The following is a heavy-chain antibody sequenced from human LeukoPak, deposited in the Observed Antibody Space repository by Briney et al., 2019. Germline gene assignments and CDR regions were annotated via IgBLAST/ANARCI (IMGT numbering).Heavy chain of an antibody. V-gene: IGHV4-34*01. D-gene: IGHD6-13*01. CDR1: GGSFSGYY. Sequence: MPSETLSLTCAVYGGSFSGYYWSWIRQPPGKGLEWIGEINHSGSTNYNPSLKSRVTISVDTSKNQFSLKLSSVTAADTAVYYCASLSSSRSIDYWGQGTLVTVSS. J-gene: IGHJ4*02. CDR2: INHSGST. CDR3: ASLSSSRSIDY.